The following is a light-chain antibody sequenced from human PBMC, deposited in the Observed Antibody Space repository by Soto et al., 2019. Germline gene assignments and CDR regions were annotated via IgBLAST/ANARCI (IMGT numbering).Light chain of an antibody. CDR2: RNN. CDR3: ATWDDSLSGVV. V-gene: IGLV1-47*01. Sequence: QSVLTQPPSASLTPGQRVTISCSGSRSNIGSNYVYWYQQLPGTAPKLLTYRNNQRPSGVPDRYSGSKSGSSASLAISGLRYEDEAEYYCATWDDSLSGVVFGGGTKVTVL. CDR1: RSNIGSNY. J-gene: IGLJ2*01.